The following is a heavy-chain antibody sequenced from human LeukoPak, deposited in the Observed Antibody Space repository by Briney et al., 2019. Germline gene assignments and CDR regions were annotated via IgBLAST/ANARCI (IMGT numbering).Heavy chain of an antibody. D-gene: IGHD6-19*01. CDR2: LYYSGST. Sequence: SETLSLTCTVSGGSISSNSYYWGWIRQPPGKGLEWIGSLYYSGSTYYNPSLKSRVTISVDTSKNQFSLKLSSMTAADTGVYYCARHWGIAVSGENINWFDPWGQGTLVTVSS. V-gene: IGHV4-39*01. CDR3: ARHWGIAVSGENINWFDP. CDR1: GGSISSNSYY. J-gene: IGHJ5*02.